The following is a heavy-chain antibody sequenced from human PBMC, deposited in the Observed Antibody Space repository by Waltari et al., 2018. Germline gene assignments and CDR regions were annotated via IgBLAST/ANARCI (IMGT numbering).Heavy chain of an antibody. Sequence: EVQLVESGGGLVQPGGSLRLSCAASGFTFSSYSMNWVRQAPGKGLEWVSYISSSSSTIYYADSVKGRFTISRDNAKNSLYLQMNSLRAEDTAVYYCARDRGRYNWNFDAFDIWGQGTMVTVSS. CDR3: ARDRGRYNWNFDAFDI. J-gene: IGHJ3*02. CDR2: ISSSSSTI. D-gene: IGHD1-7*01. V-gene: IGHV3-48*04. CDR1: GFTFSSYS.